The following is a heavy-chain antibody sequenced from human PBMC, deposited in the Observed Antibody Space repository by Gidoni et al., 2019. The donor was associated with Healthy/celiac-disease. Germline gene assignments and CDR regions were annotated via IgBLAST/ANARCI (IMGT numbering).Heavy chain of an antibody. CDR2: IRSKSYGGTT. CDR1: GFTFGDYA. Sequence: EVQLVESGGGLVTPGRSLRLSWTAAGFTFGDYALSWCRQAPGKGLEWVGFIRSKSYGGTTEYAASVKGRFTISRDDSKSIAYLQMNSLKTEDTAVYYCTRALGYCTNGVCEGWYYFDYWGQGTLVTVSS. CDR3: TRALGYCTNGVCEGWYYFDY. D-gene: IGHD2-8*01. V-gene: IGHV3-49*05. J-gene: IGHJ4*02.